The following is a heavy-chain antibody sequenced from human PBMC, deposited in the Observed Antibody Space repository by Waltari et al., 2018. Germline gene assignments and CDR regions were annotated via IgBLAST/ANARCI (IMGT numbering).Heavy chain of an antibody. CDR3: ATYIGASVGTAAFDV. Sequence: QLPLQASGPRLVRPSETLSIICRVSGVSITSTSHYWAWIRQSPGQGLEWVGTVSYSGTTYISPSLKSRVSVSRDTSKNQVSLILGSVTAADMAVYYCATYIGASVGTAAFDVWGQGTMVTVSS. V-gene: IGHV4-39*01. D-gene: IGHD5-12*01. J-gene: IGHJ3*01. CDR2: VSYSGTT. CDR1: GVSITSTSHY.